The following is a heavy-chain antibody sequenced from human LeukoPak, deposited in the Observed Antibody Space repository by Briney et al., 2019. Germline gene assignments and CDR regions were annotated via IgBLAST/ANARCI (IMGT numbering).Heavy chain of an antibody. D-gene: IGHD3-9*01. CDR2: IGGRGGST. Sequence: GGSLRLSCAASGFTFSSYAMSWVRQAPGKGLEWGSAIGGRGGSTYYADSVKGRFTISRDNSRYTLYLQMNRLRAEDSALYYCAKDWTSHNGVYDCLDFWGQGTQVTVSS. CDR3: AKDWTSHNGVYDCLDF. V-gene: IGHV3-23*01. J-gene: IGHJ4*02. CDR1: GFTFSSYA.